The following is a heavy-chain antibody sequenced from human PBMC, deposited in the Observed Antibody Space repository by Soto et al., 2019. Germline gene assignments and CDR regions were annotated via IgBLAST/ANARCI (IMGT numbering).Heavy chain of an antibody. CDR3: ARGRPANWFDP. CDR1: GYTFTSYD. J-gene: IGHJ5*02. Sequence: GASVKVSCKASGYTFTSYDINCVRQATGQGLEWXGWXXPXXXXXGXXXKFQGRVTMTRNTSISTAYMELSSLRSEDTAVYYCARGRPANWFDPWGQGTLVTVSS. V-gene: IGHV1-8*01. CDR2: XXPXXXXX.